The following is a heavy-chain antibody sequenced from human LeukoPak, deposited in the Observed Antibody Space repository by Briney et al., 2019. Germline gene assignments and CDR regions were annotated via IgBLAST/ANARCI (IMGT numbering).Heavy chain of an antibody. V-gene: IGHV4-39*07. CDR3: ARDYGSGSYAAFDI. J-gene: IGHJ3*02. Sequence: PSETLSLTCTVSGGSISSSSYYWGWIRQPPGKGLEWIGSIYYSGSTYYNPSLKSRVTISVDTSKNQFSLKLSSVTGAATAVYYCARDYGSGSYAAFDIWGQGTMVTVSS. CDR1: GGSISSSSYY. CDR2: IYYSGST. D-gene: IGHD3-10*01.